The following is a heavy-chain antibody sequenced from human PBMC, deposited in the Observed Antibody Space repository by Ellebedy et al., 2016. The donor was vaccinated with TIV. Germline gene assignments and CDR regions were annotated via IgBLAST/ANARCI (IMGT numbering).Heavy chain of an antibody. Sequence: SETLSLTCTVSGGAISGTGWWSWVRQSPGKGLEWIGDVYHSGQTNYNPSLKSRVIISVDKFANEFSLRLTSLTAADTAVYFCATCPGGAFDIWGRGTMVTVSS. D-gene: IGHD5/OR15-5a*01. CDR2: VYHSGQT. CDR3: ATCPGGAFDI. J-gene: IGHJ3*02. V-gene: IGHV4-4*02. CDR1: GGAISGTGW.